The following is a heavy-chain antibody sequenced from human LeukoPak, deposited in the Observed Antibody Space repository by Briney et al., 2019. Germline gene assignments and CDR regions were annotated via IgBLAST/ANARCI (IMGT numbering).Heavy chain of an antibody. V-gene: IGHV1-69*01. CDR2: IIPIFGTA. CDR1: GGIFSSYA. CDR3: ARGRMGELSLYGEDWYFDL. Sequence: SVKVSCKASGGIFSSYAISWVRQAPGQGLEWMGGIIPIFGTANYAQKFQGRVTITADESTSTAYMELSSLRSEDTAVYYCARGRMGELSLYGEDWYFDLWGRGTLVTVSS. D-gene: IGHD3-16*02. J-gene: IGHJ2*01.